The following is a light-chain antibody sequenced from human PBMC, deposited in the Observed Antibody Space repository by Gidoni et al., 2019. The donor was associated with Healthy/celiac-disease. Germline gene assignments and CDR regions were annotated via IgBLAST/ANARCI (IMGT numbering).Light chain of an antibody. CDR1: QGISSY. J-gene: IGKJ3*01. CDR3: QQLNSYPDFT. V-gene: IGKV1-9*01. Sequence: DIQLTQSPSFLSASVGDRVTITCRASQGISSYLAWYQQKPGKAPKLLIYAASTLQGGVPSRFSGSGSGTEFTLTISSLQPEDFATYYCQQLNSYPDFTFGPGTKVDIK. CDR2: AAS.